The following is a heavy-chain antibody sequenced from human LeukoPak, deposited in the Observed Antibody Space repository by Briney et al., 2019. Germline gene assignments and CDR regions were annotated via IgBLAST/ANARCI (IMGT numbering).Heavy chain of an antibody. CDR1: GFTFSSYG. V-gene: IGHV3-33*01. Sequence: GGSLRLSCAASGFTFSSYGKHWVRQAPGKGLEWVAVIWYDGSNKYYADSVKGRFTISRDNSKNTLYLQMNSLRAEDTAVYYCARDREKITIFGVAKDYYGMDVWGQGTTVTVSS. CDR2: IWYDGSNK. CDR3: ARDREKITIFGVAKDYYGMDV. D-gene: IGHD3-3*01. J-gene: IGHJ6*02.